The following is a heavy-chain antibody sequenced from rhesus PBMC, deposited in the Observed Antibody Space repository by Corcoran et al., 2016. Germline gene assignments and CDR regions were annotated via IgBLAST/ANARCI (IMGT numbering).Heavy chain of an antibody. V-gene: IGHV4S12*01. CDR1: GGSISSSNC. D-gene: IGHD6-31*01. CDR3: ARAAAGTNFDY. J-gene: IGHJ4*01. CDR2: IYSNSEST. Sequence: QVQLQESGPGLVKPSETLSLTCAVSGGSISSSNCWCWLRQPPGKGLEWIGGIYSNSESTNYNPSLKSRVTISKDTSKNQFSLKLSSVTAADTAVYYCARAAAGTNFDYWGQGVLVTVSS.